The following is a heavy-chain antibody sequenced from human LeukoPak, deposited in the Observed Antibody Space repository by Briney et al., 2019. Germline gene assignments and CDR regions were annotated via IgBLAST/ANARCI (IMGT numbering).Heavy chain of an antibody. Sequence: ASVKVSCKASGYTFTSYGISWVRQAPGQRLEWMGWINAGNGNAKYSQEFQGRVTITRDTSASTAYMELSSLRSEDMAVYYCAREGVSSSSFDYWGQGTLVTVSS. CDR3: AREGVSSSSFDY. CDR1: GYTFTSYG. CDR2: INAGNGNA. J-gene: IGHJ4*02. D-gene: IGHD2-2*01. V-gene: IGHV1-3*03.